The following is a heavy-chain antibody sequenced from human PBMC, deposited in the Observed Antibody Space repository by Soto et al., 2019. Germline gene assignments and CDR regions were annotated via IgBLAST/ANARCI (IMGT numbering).Heavy chain of an antibody. V-gene: IGHV3-23*01. J-gene: IGHJ4*02. Sequence: PGGSLRLSCAASGFTFSSYAMSWVRQAPGKGLEWVSAISGSGGSTYYADSVKGRFTISRENSKNTLYLQMNSLRAEDTAVYYCAVTLGVVRDFDFWVQGALVTASS. D-gene: IGHD3-3*01. CDR2: ISGSGGST. CDR3: AVTLGVVRDFDF. CDR1: GFTFSSYA.